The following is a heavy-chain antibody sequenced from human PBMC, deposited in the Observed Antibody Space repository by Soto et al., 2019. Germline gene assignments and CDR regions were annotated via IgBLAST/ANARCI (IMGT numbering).Heavy chain of an antibody. Sequence: SGGSLRLSCAASGFTFSSYAMSWVRQAPGKGLEWVSAISGSGGSTYYADSVKGRFTISRDNSKNTLYLQMNSLRAEDTAVYYCAKDQVGSYYGSGSSDYWGQGTLVTVSS. D-gene: IGHD3-10*01. CDR2: ISGSGGST. V-gene: IGHV3-23*01. J-gene: IGHJ4*02. CDR1: GFTFSSYA. CDR3: AKDQVGSYYGSGSSDY.